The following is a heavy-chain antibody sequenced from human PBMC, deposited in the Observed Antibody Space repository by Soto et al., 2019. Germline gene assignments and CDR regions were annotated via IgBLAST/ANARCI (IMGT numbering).Heavy chain of an antibody. Sequence: QLQLQESGPGLVKPSETLSLTCTVSGGSISSSSYYWGWISQPPGKGLEWIGSIYYSGSTYYNPSLKSRVTISVDTSKNQFSLKLSSVTAADTAVYYCGIVVVPAAIYFDIWGQGTMVTVSS. CDR2: IYYSGST. J-gene: IGHJ3*02. CDR3: GIVVVPAAIYFDI. CDR1: GGSISSSSYY. V-gene: IGHV4-39*01. D-gene: IGHD2-2*01.